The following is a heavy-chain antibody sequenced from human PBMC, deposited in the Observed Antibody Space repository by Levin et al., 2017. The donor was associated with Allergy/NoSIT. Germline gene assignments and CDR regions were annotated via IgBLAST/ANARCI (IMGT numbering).Heavy chain of an antibody. CDR3: TTPGYCSGGSCYLFDY. J-gene: IGHJ4*02. V-gene: IGHV3-15*01. CDR2: IKSKTDGGTT. Sequence: GESLKISCAASGFTFSNAWMSWVRHAPGKGLEWVGRIKSKTDGGTTDYAAPVKGRFTISRDDSKNTLYLQMNSLKTEDTAVYYCTTPGYCSGGSCYLFDYWGQGTLVTVSS. D-gene: IGHD2-15*01. CDR1: GFTFSNAW.